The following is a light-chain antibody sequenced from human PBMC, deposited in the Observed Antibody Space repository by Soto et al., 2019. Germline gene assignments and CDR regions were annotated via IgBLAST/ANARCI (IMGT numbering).Light chain of an antibody. CDR1: QSVSSSY. CDR3: QQYDSWT. Sequence: EIVLTQSPGTLSLSPGDRATLSCRASQSVSSSYLAWYQQKPGQAPGLLIDGASSRATGVPDRFSGSGSGTDFTLTISRLEPEDFAVYYCQQYDSWTFGQGTKVDIK. CDR2: GAS. V-gene: IGKV3-20*01. J-gene: IGKJ1*01.